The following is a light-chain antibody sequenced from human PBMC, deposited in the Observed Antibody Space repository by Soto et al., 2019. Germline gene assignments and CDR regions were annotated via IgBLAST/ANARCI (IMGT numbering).Light chain of an antibody. CDR3: QQYNSQWT. CDR1: QSINSK. Sequence: IVMTQSPATLSVSPGERATLSCRASQSINSKIAWYQLEPGQAPRLLIYGASTWATGIPARFSGSGSGTEFTLTISSLQPDDFASYYCQQYNSQWTFGQGTKVDIK. J-gene: IGKJ1*01. V-gene: IGKV3-15*01. CDR2: GAS.